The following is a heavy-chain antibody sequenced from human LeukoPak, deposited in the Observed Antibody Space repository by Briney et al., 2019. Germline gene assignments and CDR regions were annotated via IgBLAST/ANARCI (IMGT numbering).Heavy chain of an antibody. CDR1: GYTFTGYY. V-gene: IGHV1-2*02. D-gene: IGHD6-6*01. CDR3: ARGIAARPTYGYYYYYMDV. Sequence: ASVKVSCKASGYTFTGYYMHWVRQAPGQGLEWMGWINPNCGGTNYAQKFQGRVTMTRDTSISTAYMELSRLRSDDTAVYYCARGIAARPTYGYYYYYMDVWGKGTTVTVSS. CDR2: INPNCGGT. J-gene: IGHJ6*03.